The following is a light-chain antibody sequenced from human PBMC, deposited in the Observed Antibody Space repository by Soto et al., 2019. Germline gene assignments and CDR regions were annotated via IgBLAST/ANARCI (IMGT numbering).Light chain of an antibody. J-gene: IGLJ2*01. Sequence: QPVLTQSSSASASLGSSVKLICTLSSGHSSYIIAWHQQQPGKAPRYLMKLEGSGSYNKGSGVPDRFSGSSSGADRYLTISNLQFEDEANYYCETWDSNTRVFGGGAKLIVL. V-gene: IGLV4-60*02. CDR3: ETWDSNTRV. CDR1: SGHSSYI. CDR2: LEGSGSY.